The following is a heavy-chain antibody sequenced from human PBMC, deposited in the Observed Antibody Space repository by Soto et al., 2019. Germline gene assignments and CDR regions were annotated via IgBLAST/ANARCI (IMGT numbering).Heavy chain of an antibody. V-gene: IGHV1-18*04. CDR1: GFSFNTYG. CDR2: ISTYNT. CDR3: ARVYDSYGWGGFDY. Sequence: QVHLVQSGAEVKKPGASVKVSCKASGFSFNTYGITWVRQAPGQGPEWMGWISTYNTKYAQKFEGRVTMTTDTVTTDTSTTIAYTELVSLRPDDTAVYYCARVYDSYGWGGFDYWGQGTLVTVSS. J-gene: IGHJ4*02. D-gene: IGHD5-18*01.